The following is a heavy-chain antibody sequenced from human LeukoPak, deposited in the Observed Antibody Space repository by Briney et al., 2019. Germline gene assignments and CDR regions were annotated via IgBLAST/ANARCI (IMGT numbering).Heavy chain of an antibody. CDR3: ARAPGVGATDY. D-gene: IGHD1-26*01. Sequence: SETLSLTCTVSGGSISSSSYYWGWIRQPPGKGLEWIGSIYYSGSTYYNPSLKSRVTISVDTSKNQFSLKLSSVTAADTAVYYCARAPGVGATDYWGQGTLVTVSS. CDR1: GGSISSSSYY. CDR2: IYYSGST. V-gene: IGHV4-39*07. J-gene: IGHJ4*02.